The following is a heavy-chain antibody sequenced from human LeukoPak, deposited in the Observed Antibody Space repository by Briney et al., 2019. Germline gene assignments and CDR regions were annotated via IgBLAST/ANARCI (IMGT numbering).Heavy chain of an antibody. J-gene: IGHJ4*02. Sequence: KSSETLSLTCTGSGDSISSSSHHWGWIRQSPGKGLEWIGSIYYGRTTYYNPSLNNRVSISVVTSKNQFSLQLNSMSAADTAVYYCVRHDGRGGATMGALDSWGQGSLVTVSS. CDR3: VRHDGRGGATMGALDS. CDR2: IYYGRTT. V-gene: IGHV4-39*01. D-gene: IGHD4/OR15-4a*01. CDR1: GDSISSSSHH.